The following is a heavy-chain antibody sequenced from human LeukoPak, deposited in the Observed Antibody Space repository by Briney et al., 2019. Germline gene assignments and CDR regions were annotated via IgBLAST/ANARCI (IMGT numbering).Heavy chain of an antibody. V-gene: IGHV4-34*01. CDR2: INHRGST. CDR1: GGSFSGYY. D-gene: IGHD2-2*03. CDR3: ARGARGYCSSTSCYGNYYYYYGMDV. J-gene: IGHJ6*02. Sequence: SETLSLTCAVYGGSFSGYYWSWIRQPPGKGLEWIGKINHRGSTNYNPSLKSRVTISVDTSKNQFSLKLSSVTAADTAVYYCARGARGYCSSTSCYGNYYYYYGMDVWGQGTTVTVSS.